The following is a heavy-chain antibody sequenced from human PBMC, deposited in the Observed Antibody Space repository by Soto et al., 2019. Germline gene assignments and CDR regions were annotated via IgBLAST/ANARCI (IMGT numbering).Heavy chain of an antibody. V-gene: IGHV4-61*08. CDR1: GDSVSSSGYY. CDR3: ATGRYYYGSEY. Sequence: SETLSLTCAVSGDSVSSSGYYWIWIRQPPEKGLEWIGYTFYDGTTIYNPSLKGRVTISSDKPTNQFSLSLTSVTAADTAIYYCATGRYYYGSEYWAQGTLVTVSS. D-gene: IGHD3-10*01. J-gene: IGHJ4*02. CDR2: TFYDGTT.